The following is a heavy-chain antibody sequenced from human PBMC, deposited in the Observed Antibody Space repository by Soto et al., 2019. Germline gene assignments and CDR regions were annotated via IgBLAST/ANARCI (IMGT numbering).Heavy chain of an antibody. CDR3: ASGSTSVDY. J-gene: IGHJ4*02. D-gene: IGHD2-2*01. CDR2: INPYSGDT. Sequence: ASVKVSCKASGYTFTGYYMHWVRQAPGQGLEWMGWINPYSGDTNYAQKLQGRVTMTRDTSTSTAYMELRSLRSDDTAVYYCASGSTSVDYWGQGTLVTVSS. CDR1: GYTFTGYY. V-gene: IGHV1-2*02.